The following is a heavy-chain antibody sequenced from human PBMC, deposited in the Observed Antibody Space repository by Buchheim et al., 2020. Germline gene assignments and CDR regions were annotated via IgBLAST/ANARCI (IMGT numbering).Heavy chain of an antibody. CDR3: SREPPGATRGFDY. J-gene: IGHJ4*02. Sequence: QVQLVQSGAEVKKPGASVKVSCKTSGNTFTSYFFHWVRQAPGQGLEWMGMINPSDGNTNLAQNFRGRVTITRDTSTSTVYMELSSLRSDDTAIYYCSREPPGATRGFDYWGQGTL. V-gene: IGHV1-46*03. D-gene: IGHD2-2*01. CDR1: GNTFTSYF. CDR2: INPSDGNT.